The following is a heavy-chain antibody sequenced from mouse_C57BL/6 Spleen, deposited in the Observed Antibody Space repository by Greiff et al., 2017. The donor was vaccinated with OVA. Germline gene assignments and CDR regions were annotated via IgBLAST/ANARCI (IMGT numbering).Heavy chain of an antibody. V-gene: IGHV1-50*01. CDR1: GYTFTSYW. J-gene: IGHJ1*03. D-gene: IGHD1-1*01. CDR3: ARPITTVVGYFDV. CDR2: IDPSDSYT. Sequence: QVQLQQPGAELVKPGASVKLSCKASGYTFTSYWMQWVKQRPGQGLEWIGEIDPSDSYTNYNQKFKGKATLTVDPSSSTAYMQLSSLTSEDSAVYYCARPITTVVGYFDVWGTGTTVTVSS.